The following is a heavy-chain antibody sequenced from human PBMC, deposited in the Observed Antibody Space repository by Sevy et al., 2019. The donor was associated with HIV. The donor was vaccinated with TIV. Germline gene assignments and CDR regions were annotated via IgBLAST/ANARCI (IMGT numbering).Heavy chain of an antibody. J-gene: IGHJ4*02. CDR1: GFTFSDYY. CDR2: ISSSGSTI. V-gene: IGHV3-11*01. CDR3: ARGHHLTLIRSYDYGLG. D-gene: IGHD4-17*01. Sequence: GGSLRLSCAASGFTFSDYYMSWIRQAPGKGLGWVSYISSSGSTIYYADSVKGRFTISRANAKNSLYLQMNSLRAEDTAVYYCARGHHLTLIRSYDYGLGWGQGTLVTVSS.